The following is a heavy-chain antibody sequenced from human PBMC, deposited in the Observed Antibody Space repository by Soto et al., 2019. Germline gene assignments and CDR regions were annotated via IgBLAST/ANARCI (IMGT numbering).Heavy chain of an antibody. CDR3: AGVSRPKYRSSYYFYY. CDR1: GYTFTGYY. J-gene: IGHJ4*02. Sequence: ASVKVSCKASGYTFTGYYMHWVRQAPGQGLEWMGWINPNSGGTNYAQKFQGWVTMTRDTSISTAYMELSRLRSDGTAVYYCAGVSRPKYRSSYYFYYWGQGTLGTVSS. CDR2: INPNSGGT. D-gene: IGHD6-6*01. V-gene: IGHV1-2*04.